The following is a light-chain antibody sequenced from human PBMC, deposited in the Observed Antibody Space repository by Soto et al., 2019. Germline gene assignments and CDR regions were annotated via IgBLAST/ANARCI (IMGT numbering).Light chain of an antibody. CDR2: GAS. Sequence: EVVMTQSPATVSVFPGEGVTLSCRASQTISTDLAWYQQKPGQAPRLLIYGASTRATGVPDRFSGGGSGTMFTLTISSLQSEDFAFYYCQQNNKWPPVTFGGGTKVDIK. J-gene: IGKJ4*01. CDR3: QQNNKWPPVT. V-gene: IGKV3-15*01. CDR1: QTISTD.